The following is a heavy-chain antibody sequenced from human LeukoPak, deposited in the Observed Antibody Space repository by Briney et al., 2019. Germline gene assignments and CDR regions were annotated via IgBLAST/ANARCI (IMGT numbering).Heavy chain of an antibody. D-gene: IGHD4-23*01. V-gene: IGHV4-34*01. CDR1: GFTFSSYA. CDR2: INHSGST. Sequence: PGGSLRLSCAASGFTFSSYAMSWIRQPPGKGLEWIGEINHSGSTNYNPSLKSRVTISVDTSKNQFSLKLSSVTAADTAVYYCASRNDYGGNWYAFDIWGQGTMVTVSS. CDR3: ASRNDYGGNWYAFDI. J-gene: IGHJ3*02.